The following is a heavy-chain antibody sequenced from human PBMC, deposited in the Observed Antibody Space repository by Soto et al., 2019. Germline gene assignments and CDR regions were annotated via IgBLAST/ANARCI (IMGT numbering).Heavy chain of an antibody. CDR1: GYTFTSYG. Sequence: GASVKVSCKASGYTFTSYGISWVRQAPGQGLEWMGWISAYNGNTNYAQKLQGRVTITADKSTSTAYMELSSLRSEDTAVYYCARVGLDTAMAYFDYWGQGTLVTVSS. CDR3: ARVGLDTAMAYFDY. J-gene: IGHJ4*02. CDR2: ISAYNGNT. D-gene: IGHD5-18*01. V-gene: IGHV1-18*01.